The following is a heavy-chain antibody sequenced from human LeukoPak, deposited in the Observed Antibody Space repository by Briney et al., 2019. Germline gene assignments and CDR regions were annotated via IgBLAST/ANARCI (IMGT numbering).Heavy chain of an antibody. CDR3: AKSGYNRFDY. CDR1: GFTFSRHW. J-gene: IGHJ4*02. Sequence: GGSLRLSCAASGFTFSRHWMSWVRQAPGKGLEWVAFIRYDGSNKYYADSVKGRFTISRDNSKNTLYLQMNSLRAEDTAVYYCAKSGYNRFDYWGQGILVTVSS. CDR2: IRYDGSNK. V-gene: IGHV3-30*02. D-gene: IGHD5-24*01.